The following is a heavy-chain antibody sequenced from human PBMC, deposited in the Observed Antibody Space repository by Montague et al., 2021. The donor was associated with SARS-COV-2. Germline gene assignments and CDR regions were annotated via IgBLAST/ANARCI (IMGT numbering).Heavy chain of an antibody. Sequence: ISASKKTYYNPSLKSRVTISVDTSKNQFSLRLSSVTAADTAVYYCARHPLGYCSSTSCYVGWGQGTLVTVSS. V-gene: IGHV4-39*01. D-gene: IGHD2-2*01. CDR3: ARHPLGYCSSTSCYVG. CDR2: ISASKKT. J-gene: IGHJ4*02.